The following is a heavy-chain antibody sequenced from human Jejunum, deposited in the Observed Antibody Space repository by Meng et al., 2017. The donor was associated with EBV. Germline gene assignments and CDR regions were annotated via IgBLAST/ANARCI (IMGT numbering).Heavy chain of an antibody. D-gene: IGHD5-24*01. CDR2: IWHGGNT. CDR1: GPSITGTNW. J-gene: IGHJ4*02. CDR3: ARGNAYNVPSFDY. V-gene: IGHV4-4*02. Sequence: VQLQESGPGLVTPSGTLSLTCAVSGPSITGTNWWSWVRQPPGKGLEWIAEIWHGGNTNYNPALKSRVTISVDKSNNQFSLKLASVTAADTAVYFCARGNAYNVPSFDYWGQGTLVTVSS.